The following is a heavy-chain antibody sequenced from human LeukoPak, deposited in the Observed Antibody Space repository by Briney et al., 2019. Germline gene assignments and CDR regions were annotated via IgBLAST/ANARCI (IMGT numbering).Heavy chain of an antibody. Sequence: GGSLRLSCAASGFTFSDYYMSWIRQAPGKGLEWVSYISSSGSTIYYADSVKGRFTISRDNAKNSLYLQMNSLGAEDTAVYYCARANPLWFGELLYRGHFDYWGQGTLVTVSS. CDR1: GFTFSDYY. CDR2: ISSSGSTI. J-gene: IGHJ4*02. CDR3: ARANPLWFGELLYRGHFDY. D-gene: IGHD3-10*01. V-gene: IGHV3-11*01.